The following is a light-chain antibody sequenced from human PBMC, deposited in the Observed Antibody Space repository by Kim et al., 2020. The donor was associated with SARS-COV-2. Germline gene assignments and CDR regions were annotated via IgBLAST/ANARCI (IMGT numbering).Light chain of an antibody. Sequence: RVTISCTGSSSNIGASYDVHWYQQYPGTAPKLLIYGNFNRPSGVPDRFSASKSGISASLAISGLQAEDEADYYCQAFDSSLSGWVFGGGTQLTVL. CDR2: GNF. J-gene: IGLJ3*02. CDR3: QAFDSSLSGWV. CDR1: SSNIGASYD. V-gene: IGLV1-40*01.